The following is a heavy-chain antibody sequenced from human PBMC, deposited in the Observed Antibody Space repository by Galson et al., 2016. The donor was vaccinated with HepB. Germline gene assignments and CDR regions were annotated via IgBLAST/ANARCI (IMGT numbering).Heavy chain of an antibody. V-gene: IGHV4-39*01. J-gene: IGHJ2*01. CDR2: IYYSGDT. Sequence: ETLSLTCTVSGGSIKTGSYYWGWIRQAPGKGPEWIGTIYYSGDTYYNSSLKTRVTISMDTSKNQFSLRLTSVTAADTAVYYCASPNCGSTSCYNFDLWGRGTRVTVFS. CDR3: ASPNCGSTSCYNFDL. D-gene: IGHD2-2*02. CDR1: GGSIKTGSYY.